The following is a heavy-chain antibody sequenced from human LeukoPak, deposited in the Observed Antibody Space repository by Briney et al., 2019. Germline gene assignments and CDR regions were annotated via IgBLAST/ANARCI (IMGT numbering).Heavy chain of an antibody. D-gene: IGHD3-22*01. Sequence: RGSLRLSCAASGFTFSSYSMNWVRQAPGKGLEWVSSISSSSSYIYYADSVKGRFTISRDNAKNSLYLQMNGLRAEDTAVYYCARRRHAYYYDSSGHFDYWGQGTLVTVSS. CDR3: ARRRHAYYYDSSGHFDY. CDR1: GFTFSSYS. J-gene: IGHJ4*02. CDR2: ISSSSSYI. V-gene: IGHV3-21*01.